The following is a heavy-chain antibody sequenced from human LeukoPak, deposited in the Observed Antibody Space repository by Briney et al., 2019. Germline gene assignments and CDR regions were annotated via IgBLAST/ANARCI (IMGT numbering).Heavy chain of an antibody. D-gene: IGHD3-22*01. CDR2: FYDSGST. V-gene: IGHV4-59*01. J-gene: IGHJ3*02. CDR3: AREREYYYDSSGYYSDAFDI. CDR1: GGSITSYF. Sequence: SATLSLTCAVSGGSITSYFWSWIRQPPGKGLEWIGYFYDSGSTKYNPSLKSRVTISIDTSKNQFSLKLNSVTAADTAVYYCAREREYYYDSSGYYSDAFDIWGQGTMVTVSS.